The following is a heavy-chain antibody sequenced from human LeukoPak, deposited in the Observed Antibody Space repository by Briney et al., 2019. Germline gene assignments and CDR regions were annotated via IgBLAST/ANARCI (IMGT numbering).Heavy chain of an antibody. D-gene: IGHD2-8*02. CDR3: VRSQYWRFDD. CDR2: IYYRSKWYA. J-gene: IGHJ4*02. V-gene: IGHV6-1*01. Sequence: SQTLSLTCAISGDSVSGNRATWNWLRQSPSRGLEWLGRIYYRSKWYADYAVSVKGRITINPDTSKNQFSLLLNSVAPEDTAVYYCVRSQYWRFDDWGQGTLVTVSS. CDR1: GDSVSGNRAT.